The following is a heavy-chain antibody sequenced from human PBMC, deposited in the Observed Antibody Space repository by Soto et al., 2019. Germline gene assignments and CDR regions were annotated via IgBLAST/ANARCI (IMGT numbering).Heavy chain of an antibody. CDR1: GFTFSDYY. V-gene: IGHV3-11*06. J-gene: IGHJ4*02. Sequence: GGSLRLSCAASGFTFSDYYMSWIRQAPGKGLEWVSYISSSSSYTNYADSVKGRFTISRDNAKNSLYLQVNSLRAEDTAVYYCARIDRIAAAPPYWGQGALVTVSS. D-gene: IGHD6-13*01. CDR3: ARIDRIAAAPPY. CDR2: ISSSSSYT.